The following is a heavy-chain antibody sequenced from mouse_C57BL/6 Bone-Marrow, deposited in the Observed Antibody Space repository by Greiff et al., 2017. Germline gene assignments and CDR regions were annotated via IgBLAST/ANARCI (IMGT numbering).Heavy chain of an antibody. V-gene: IGHV1-82*01. CDR2: FYPGDGDT. Sequence: VQLQQSGPELVKPGASVKISCKASGYAFSSSWMNWVKPRPGKGLEWIGRFYPGDGDTNYNGKFKGKATLTADKSSSTAYMQLSSLTSEDSAVYFCARHYDGYWGQGTSVTVSS. D-gene: IGHD2-3*01. CDR1: GYAFSSSW. CDR3: ARHYDGY. J-gene: IGHJ4*01.